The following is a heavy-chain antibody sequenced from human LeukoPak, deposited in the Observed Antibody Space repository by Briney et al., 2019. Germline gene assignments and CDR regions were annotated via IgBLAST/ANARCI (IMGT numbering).Heavy chain of an antibody. CDR1: GESFTTFY. CDR2: INHTGST. Sequence: KPSETLSLTCAVYGESFTTFYWGWIRQTPGKGLEWIGEINHTGSTNYNPSLKSRVTISIDTSKNQFSLKLNSVTAADTAVYYCARQTGSGLFILPGGQGTLVTVSS. J-gene: IGHJ4*02. D-gene: IGHD3/OR15-3a*01. V-gene: IGHV4-34*01. CDR3: ARQTGSGLFILP.